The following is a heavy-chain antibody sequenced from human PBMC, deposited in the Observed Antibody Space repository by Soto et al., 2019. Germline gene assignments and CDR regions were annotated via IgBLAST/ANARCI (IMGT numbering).Heavy chain of an antibody. D-gene: IGHD3-22*01. J-gene: IGHJ3*02. CDR2: IKSKTDGGTT. Sequence: PGGSLRLSCAASGFTFSNAWMSWVRQAPGKGLEWVGRIKSKTDGGTTDYAAPVKGRFTISRDGSKNTLYLQMNSLKTEDTAVYYCTTDLLYYYDSSGYYWAFDIWGQGTMVTVSS. CDR1: GFTFSNAW. V-gene: IGHV3-15*01. CDR3: TTDLLYYYDSSGYYWAFDI.